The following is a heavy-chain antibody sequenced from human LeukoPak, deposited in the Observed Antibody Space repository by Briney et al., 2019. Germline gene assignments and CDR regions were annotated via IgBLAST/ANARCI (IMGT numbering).Heavy chain of an antibody. CDR2: ISWNSGSI. Sequence: GRSLRLSCAASGFTFDDYAMHWVRQAPGKGLEWVSGISWNSGSIGYADSVKGRFTISRDNAKNSLYLQMNSLRAEDTALYYCAKDMRNYYGSGSLDYWGQGTLVSVSS. J-gene: IGHJ4*02. V-gene: IGHV3-9*01. CDR1: GFTFDDYA. D-gene: IGHD3-10*01. CDR3: AKDMRNYYGSGSLDY.